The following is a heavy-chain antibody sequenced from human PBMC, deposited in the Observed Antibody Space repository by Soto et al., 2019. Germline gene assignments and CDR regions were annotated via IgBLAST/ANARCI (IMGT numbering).Heavy chain of an antibody. CDR2: ISGSGGST. V-gene: IGHV3-23*01. CDR1: GFTFSSYA. CDR3: AKEGRDIVVVVAVGTYYYGMDV. J-gene: IGHJ6*02. Sequence: EVQLLESGGGLVQPGGSLRLSCAASGFTFSSYAMSWVRQAPGKGLEWVSAISGSGGSTYYADSVKGRFTISRDNSKNTLYLQMNSLRDEDTAVYYCAKEGRDIVVVVAVGTYYYGMDVWGQVTTVTVSS. D-gene: IGHD2-15*01.